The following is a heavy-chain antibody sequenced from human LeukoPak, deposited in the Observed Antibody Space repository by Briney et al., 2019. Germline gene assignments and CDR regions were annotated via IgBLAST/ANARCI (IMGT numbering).Heavy chain of an antibody. V-gene: IGHV4-34*01. Sequence: SQTLSLACAVDGGSVSGYYRSWIRQPPGKGLEWIGEINHSGSTNYNPSLKSRVTISGDTSKNQFSLKLFSVTAADTAVYYCARGRDDYNFAYWGQGTLVTVSS. CDR2: INHSGST. CDR1: GGSVSGYY. CDR3: ARGRDDYNFAY. J-gene: IGHJ4*02. D-gene: IGHD5-24*01.